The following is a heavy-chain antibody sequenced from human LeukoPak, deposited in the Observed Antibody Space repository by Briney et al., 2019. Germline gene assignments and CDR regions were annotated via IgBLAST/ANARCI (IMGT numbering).Heavy chain of an antibody. Sequence: GGSLRLSCDTSGFTFSTFGMHWVRQAPGGGLEWVAVIWYDGNIKFYADSVKGRFTISRDNSKNTLFLQMNSLRADDTAVYYCAKTQGYYDAWGQGALVTVSS. CDR3: AKTQGYYDA. J-gene: IGHJ5*02. V-gene: IGHV3-33*06. CDR1: GFTFSTFG. CDR2: IWYDGNIK. D-gene: IGHD2-15*01.